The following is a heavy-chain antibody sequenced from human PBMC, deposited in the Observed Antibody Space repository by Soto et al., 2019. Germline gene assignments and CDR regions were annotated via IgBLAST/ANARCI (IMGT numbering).Heavy chain of an antibody. CDR1: GGSISNYY. CDR3: AKDSGYNYGYFRWFDP. D-gene: IGHD5-18*01. V-gene: IGHV4-59*01. Sequence: QVHLQESDPRLVKPSETLSLTCTVSGGSISNYYWSWIRQPPGRGLEWIGHIFYSGSTNYNPALKSRVTISVDTSKSQFSLKLSSVTAADTAVYYCAKDSGYNYGYFRWFDPWGQGTLVTVSS. J-gene: IGHJ5*02. CDR2: IFYSGST.